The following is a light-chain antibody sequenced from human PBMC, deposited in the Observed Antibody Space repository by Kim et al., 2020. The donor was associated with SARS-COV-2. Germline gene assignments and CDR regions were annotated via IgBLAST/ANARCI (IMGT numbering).Light chain of an antibody. CDR3: QQYGSSRT. J-gene: IGKJ1*01. Sequence: VSPGERATLSCRASQSVSSSYLAWYQQKPGQAPRLISYGASSRATGIPDRFSGSGSGTDCTLTISRLEPEDCEVYYCQQYGSSRTFGQGTKVDIK. CDR1: QSVSSSY. V-gene: IGKV3-20*01. CDR2: GAS.